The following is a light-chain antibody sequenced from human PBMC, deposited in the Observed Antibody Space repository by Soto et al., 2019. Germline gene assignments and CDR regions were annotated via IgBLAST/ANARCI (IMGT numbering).Light chain of an antibody. J-gene: IGKJ1*01. Sequence: EIVLTQSPGTLSLSPGERATLSCRATQSVGSTYLAWYQQKPGQAPRLLFYGASSRATGIPDRFSGSGSETDFTLTSSRLEPEDFAVYYCQEYGSSRTFGQGTKVEIK. CDR3: QEYGSSRT. V-gene: IGKV3-20*01. CDR2: GAS. CDR1: QSVGSTY.